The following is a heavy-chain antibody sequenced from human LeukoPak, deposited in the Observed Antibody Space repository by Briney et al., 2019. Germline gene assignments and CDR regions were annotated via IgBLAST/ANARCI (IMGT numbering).Heavy chain of an antibody. CDR3: ARSYYCGSGTYAPPAGL. Sequence: ASVKVSCKASGYTFTYCSLHWLQQAPGQGLERMRWITLYNGNTNYAKKFQSRVTITRDMSLRTAYIELSSLRPEDMAVYYCARSYYCGSGTYAPPAGLWGQGTLVTVSS. J-gene: IGHJ4*02. V-gene: IGHV1-68*02. D-gene: IGHD3-10*01. CDR2: ITLYNGNT. CDR1: GYTFTYCS.